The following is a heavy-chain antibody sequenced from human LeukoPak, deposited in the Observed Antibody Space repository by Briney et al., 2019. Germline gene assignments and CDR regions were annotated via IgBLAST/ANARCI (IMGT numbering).Heavy chain of an antibody. V-gene: IGHV5-51*01. D-gene: IGHD6-6*01. Sequence: GESLKISCKGSGYSFTSYWIGWVRQMPGKGLEWMGIIYPGDSDTRYSPSFQGQVTISADKSTSTAYLQWSSLKASDTAMYYCARLLPQGRAARGPNDYWGQGTLVAVSS. J-gene: IGHJ4*02. CDR3: ARLLPQGRAARGPNDY. CDR2: IYPGDSDT. CDR1: GYSFTSYW.